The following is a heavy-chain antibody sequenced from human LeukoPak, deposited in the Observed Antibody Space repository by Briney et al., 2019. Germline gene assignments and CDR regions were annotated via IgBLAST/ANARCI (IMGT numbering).Heavy chain of an antibody. Sequence: SETLSLTCTVSGGSISSYYWSWIRQPPGKGLEWIAYIYYSGSTNYNPSLKSRVTISVDTSKNQFSLKLSSVTAADTAVYYCARHPGETPVFDIGGQGKMVPVSS. J-gene: IGHJ3*02. CDR2: IYYSGST. CDR3: ARHPGETPVFDI. V-gene: IGHV4-59*08. CDR1: GGSISSYY. D-gene: IGHD2-2*01.